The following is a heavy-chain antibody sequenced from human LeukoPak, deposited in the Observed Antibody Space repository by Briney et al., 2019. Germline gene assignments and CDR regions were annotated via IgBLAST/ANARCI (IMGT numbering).Heavy chain of an antibody. CDR3: ARRVHTYYGSGSYYGY. V-gene: IGHV4-34*01. Sequence: SETLSLTCAVYGGSFSGYYWSWIRQPPGKGLEWIGEINHSGSTNYNPSLKSRVTISVDTSKNQFSLKLSSVTAADTAVYYCARRVHTYYGSGSYYGYWGQGTLVTVSS. D-gene: IGHD3-10*01. J-gene: IGHJ4*02. CDR2: INHSGST. CDR1: GGSFSGYY.